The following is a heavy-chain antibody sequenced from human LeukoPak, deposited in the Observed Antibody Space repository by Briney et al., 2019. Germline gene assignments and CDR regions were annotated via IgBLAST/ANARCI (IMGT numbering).Heavy chain of an antibody. CDR2: IYSGGST. V-gene: IGHV3-53*05. Sequence: GGSLRLSCAASGFTVSNNYMNWVRQAPGKGLEWVSVIYSGGSTYYADSVKGRFTISRDNSKNTLYLQMNSLRAEDTALYYCAKERGIAAAGPFDPWGQGTLVTVSS. CDR3: AKERGIAAAGPFDP. CDR1: GFTVSNNY. D-gene: IGHD6-13*01. J-gene: IGHJ5*02.